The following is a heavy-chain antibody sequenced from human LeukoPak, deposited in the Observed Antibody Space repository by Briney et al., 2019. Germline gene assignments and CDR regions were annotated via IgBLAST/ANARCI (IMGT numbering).Heavy chain of an antibody. J-gene: IGHJ4*02. Sequence: SETLSLTCTVSGASINKDYWAWIRQPAGKGLEWIGRIHPSGITHQNPSLRGRVTMSIDASKNQFSLNLSSVTAADTAVYYCVRAGGYSGYASNWGQGTLVTVSS. V-gene: IGHV4-4*07. CDR1: GASINKDY. CDR3: VRAGGYSGYASN. D-gene: IGHD5-12*01. CDR2: IHPSGIT.